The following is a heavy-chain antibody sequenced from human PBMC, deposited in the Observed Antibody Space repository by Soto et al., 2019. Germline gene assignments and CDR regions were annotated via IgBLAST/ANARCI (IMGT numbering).Heavy chain of an antibody. CDR1: GFTFSRYG. CDR2: ISSSSSTI. V-gene: IGHV3-48*02. CDR3: ARDGYCVSTTCYFLPDV. Sequence: PGGSLRLSCAASGFTFSRYGMNWVRQAPGKGLEWVAYISSSSSTIYYADSVKGRFTISRDNAKNSPYLQMNSLRDEDTAVYYCARDGYCVSTTCYFLPDVWGPGTTVTVSS. J-gene: IGHJ6*02. D-gene: IGHD2-2*03.